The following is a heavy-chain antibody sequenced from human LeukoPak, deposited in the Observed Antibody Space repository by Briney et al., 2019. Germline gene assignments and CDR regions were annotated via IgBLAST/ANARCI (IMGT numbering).Heavy chain of an antibody. CDR2: IYYSWST. Sequence: PSETLSLTCTVSGGSISSHYWSWIRQPPGKGLEWFGYIYYSWSTNYNPSLKSRVTISVDTSKNQFSLKLSSVTAADTAVYYCARAESSSYIYYYYYMDVWGKGTTVTVSS. CDR1: GGSISSHY. J-gene: IGHJ6*03. V-gene: IGHV4-59*11. D-gene: IGHD6-13*01. CDR3: ARAESSSYIYYYYYMDV.